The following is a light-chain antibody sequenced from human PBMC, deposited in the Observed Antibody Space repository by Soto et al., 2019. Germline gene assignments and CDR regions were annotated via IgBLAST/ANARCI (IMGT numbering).Light chain of an antibody. CDR3: QQRYAWPPIT. Sequence: ETVLTQSPATLSLSPGERATLSCRASQNVYNYLAWYQQKPGQAPRLLIYDASTRATGIPARFSGSGSGTDFTLTISSLEPEDFAVYYCQQRYAWPPITFGQGTRLEIK. J-gene: IGKJ5*01. CDR2: DAS. V-gene: IGKV3-11*01. CDR1: QNVYNY.